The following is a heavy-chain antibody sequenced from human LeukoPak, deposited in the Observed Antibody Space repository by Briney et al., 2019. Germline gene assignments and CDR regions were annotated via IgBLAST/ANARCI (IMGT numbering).Heavy chain of an antibody. Sequence: AASVKVSCKASGYTFTSYGISWVRQAPGQGLEWMGWISAYNGNTNYAQKLQGRVTMTTDTSASTAYMELSSLRSEDTAVYYCARDRWQQLVDYWGQGTLVTVSS. V-gene: IGHV1-18*01. CDR2: ISAYNGNT. D-gene: IGHD6-13*01. CDR1: GYTFTSYG. J-gene: IGHJ4*02. CDR3: ARDRWQQLVDY.